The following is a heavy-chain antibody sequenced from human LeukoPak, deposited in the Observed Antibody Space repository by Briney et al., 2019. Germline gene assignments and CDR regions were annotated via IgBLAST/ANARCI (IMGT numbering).Heavy chain of an antibody. CDR2: ISGIDGST. J-gene: IGHJ4*02. V-gene: IGHV3-23*01. CDR3: ARDLRYFDWLLSHFDY. CDR1: GFTFGSYA. Sequence: GGSLRLSCATSGFTFGSYAMTWVRQAPGKGLEWVSGISGIDGSTYYADSVKGRFTISRDNAKNSLYLQMNSLRAEDTAVYYCARDLRYFDWLLSHFDYWGQGTLVTVSS. D-gene: IGHD3-9*01.